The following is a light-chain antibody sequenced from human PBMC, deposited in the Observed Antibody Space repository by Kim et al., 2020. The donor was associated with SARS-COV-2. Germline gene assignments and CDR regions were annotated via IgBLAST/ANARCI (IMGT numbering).Light chain of an antibody. J-gene: IGKJ2*01. CDR3: QQYNTYPFT. CDR2: DAS. Sequence: DIQMTQSPSTLSASVGDKVTITYRASQIISTWLAWYQQKPGKAPKLLIYDASNLEGGVPSKFSGSGSGTQFTLTISSLQPDDFATYYCQQYNTYPFTFGQGTKLAIK. CDR1: QIISTW. V-gene: IGKV1-5*01.